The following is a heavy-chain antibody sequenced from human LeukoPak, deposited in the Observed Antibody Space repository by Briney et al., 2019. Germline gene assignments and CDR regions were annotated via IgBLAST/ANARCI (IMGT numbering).Heavy chain of an antibody. J-gene: IGHJ4*02. Sequence: RGSLRLSCATSGFTFSRSGMSWVRQAPGKELEWVSTIRGRGTGTFYADSVQGRFTISRDNSKNTVDLQMNSLRVEDTAVYYCVKGGSGEEADYWGQGTLVTVSS. V-gene: IGHV3-23*01. D-gene: IGHD3-10*01. CDR1: GFTFSRSG. CDR2: IRGRGTGT. CDR3: VKGGSGEEADY.